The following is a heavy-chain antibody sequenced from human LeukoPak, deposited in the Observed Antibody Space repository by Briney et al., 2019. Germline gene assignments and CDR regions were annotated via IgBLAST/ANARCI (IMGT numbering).Heavy chain of an antibody. Sequence: SQTLSLTCAISGDSVSSNSAAWNWIRQSPLRGLEWLGRTYYRSKWYKDYAVSVKSRITINADTSKNQLSLLLNSVTPEDTGVYYCTSTGSGSSFDYWGQGTLATVSS. CDR2: TYYRSKWYK. CDR1: GDSVSSNSAA. CDR3: TSTGSGSSFDY. D-gene: IGHD3-10*01. V-gene: IGHV6-1*01. J-gene: IGHJ4*02.